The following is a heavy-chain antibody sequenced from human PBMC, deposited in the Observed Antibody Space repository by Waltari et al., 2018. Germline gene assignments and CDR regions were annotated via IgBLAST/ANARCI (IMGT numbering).Heavy chain of an antibody. CDR2: INPNSGGT. CDR3: ARGSFLEWFLL. CDR1: GYTFTGYY. V-gene: IGHV1-2*06. Sequence: QVQLVQSGAEVKKPGASVKVSCKASGYTFTGYYMHWVRQAPGQGLEWMGRINPNSGGTNSAQKFQGRVTMTRDTSISTAYMELSRLRSDDTAVYYCARGSFLEWFLLWGQGTLVTVSS. J-gene: IGHJ4*02. D-gene: IGHD3-3*02.